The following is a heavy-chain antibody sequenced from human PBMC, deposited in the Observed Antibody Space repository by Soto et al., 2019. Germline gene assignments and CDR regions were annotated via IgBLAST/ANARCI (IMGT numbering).Heavy chain of an antibody. CDR1: GGTFSSYA. Sequence: QVQLVQSGAEVKKPGSSVKVSCKASGGTFSSYAISWVRQAPGQGLEWMGGIIPIFGTANYAQKFQGRVTITADESTSTADRELSSLRSEDTAVYYCARGLAVRGVILSFGVYWGQGTLVTVSS. CDR3: ARGLAVRGVILSFGVY. CDR2: IIPIFGTA. J-gene: IGHJ4*02. V-gene: IGHV1-69*01. D-gene: IGHD3-10*01.